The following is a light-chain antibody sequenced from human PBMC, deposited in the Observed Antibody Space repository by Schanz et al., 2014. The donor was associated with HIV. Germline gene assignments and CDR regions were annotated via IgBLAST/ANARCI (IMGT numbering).Light chain of an antibody. J-gene: IGKJ3*01. CDR3: QQYNDYPLT. CDR2: GAS. CDR1: QSVSSN. Sequence: EIVMTQSPATLSVSPGERATLSCRASQSVSSNLAWYQQKPGQAPRLLIYGASTRATGIPARFSGSGSGTEFTLTISSLQSEDFATYYCQQYNDYPLTFGPGTKVDV. V-gene: IGKV3-15*01.